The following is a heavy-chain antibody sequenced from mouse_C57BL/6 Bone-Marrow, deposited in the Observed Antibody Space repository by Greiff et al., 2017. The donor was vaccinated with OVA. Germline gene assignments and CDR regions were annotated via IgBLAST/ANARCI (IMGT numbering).Heavy chain of an antibody. V-gene: IGHV3-6*01. D-gene: IGHD2-3*01. CDR3: ARAGYYGWFAY. J-gene: IGHJ3*01. CDR1: GYSITSGYY. CDR2: ISYDGSN. Sequence: EVQVVESGPGLVKPSQSLSLTCSVTGYSITSGYYWNWIRQFPGNKLEWMGYISYDGSNNYNPSLKNRISITRDTSKNQFFLKLNSVTTEDTATNYCARAGYYGWFAYWGQGTLVTVSA.